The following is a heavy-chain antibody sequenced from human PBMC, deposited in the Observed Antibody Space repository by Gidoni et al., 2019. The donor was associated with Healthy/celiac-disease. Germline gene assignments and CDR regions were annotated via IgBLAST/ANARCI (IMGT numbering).Heavy chain of an antibody. J-gene: IGHJ3*02. Sequence: QVQLQQWGAGLLKPSETLSLTCAVYGGSFSGYYWSWIRQPPGKGLEWIGEINHSGSTNYNPSLKSRVTISVDTSKNQFSLKLSSVTAADTAVYYCARAITMVRGNPYDAFDIWGQGTMVTVSS. CDR3: ARAITMVRGNPYDAFDI. CDR2: INHSGST. V-gene: IGHV4-34*01. D-gene: IGHD3-10*01. CDR1: GGSFSGYY.